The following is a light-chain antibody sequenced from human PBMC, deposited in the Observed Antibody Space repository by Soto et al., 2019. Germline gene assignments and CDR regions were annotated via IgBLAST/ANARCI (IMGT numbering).Light chain of an antibody. CDR3: QQRSNWPPWT. CDR1: QSVTTQ. J-gene: IGKJ1*01. Sequence: IVLTQSPGTLSLSPGERATLSCRASQSVTTQLAWYQQKPGQAPRLLIYDASNRATGIPARFSGSGSGTDFTLTISSLEPEDFAVYYCQQRSNWPPWTFGQGTKVDIK. CDR2: DAS. V-gene: IGKV3-11*01.